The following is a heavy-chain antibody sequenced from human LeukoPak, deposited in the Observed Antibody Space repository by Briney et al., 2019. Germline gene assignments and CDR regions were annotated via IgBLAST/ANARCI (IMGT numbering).Heavy chain of an antibody. V-gene: IGHV3-21*01. CDR3: ARDREERFGYNYPLFDY. D-gene: IGHD5-24*01. CDR1: AFTFRHYS. CDR2: ISSSGSSI. Sequence: GGCLRLSCAASAFTFRHYSMNWVRQAPGKGLGWVSSISSSGSSINYADSVKGRFTISRDNAKNSLYLQMNSLRAEDTAVYYCARDREERFGYNYPLFDYWGQGTLVTVSS. J-gene: IGHJ4*02.